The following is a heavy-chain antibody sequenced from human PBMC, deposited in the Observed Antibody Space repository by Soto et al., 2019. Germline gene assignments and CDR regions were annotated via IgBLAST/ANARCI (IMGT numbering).Heavy chain of an antibody. J-gene: IGHJ4*02. Sequence: PSETLSLTCTVSGGSISNYYWSWIRQPPGRGLEWIGHIFYSGSTNYNPSLKSRVTISVDTSKNQFSLKLTSVTAADTAVYYCARDKITGLFHYWGQGTLVTVSS. D-gene: IGHD2-8*02. V-gene: IGHV4-59*12. CDR2: IFYSGST. CDR3: ARDKITGLFHY. CDR1: GGSISNYY.